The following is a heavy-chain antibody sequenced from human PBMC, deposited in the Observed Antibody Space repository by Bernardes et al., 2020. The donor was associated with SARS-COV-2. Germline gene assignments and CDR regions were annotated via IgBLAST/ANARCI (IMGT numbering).Heavy chain of an antibody. CDR2: IYWDGER. D-gene: IGHD3-9*01. CDR3: THTDFDVLADYYNVGGFDY. CDR1: GFSLSSSGVA. Sequence: SGSTLRTPTQTLTLTCTFSGFSLSSSGVAVGWVRQPPGKALEWPALIYWDGERHYSPSLKSRLTLTKDTSKNQVVLTVTNMDPVDTATYFCTHTDFDVLADYYNVGGFDYWGQGTLVTVSS. J-gene: IGHJ4*02. V-gene: IGHV2-5*02.